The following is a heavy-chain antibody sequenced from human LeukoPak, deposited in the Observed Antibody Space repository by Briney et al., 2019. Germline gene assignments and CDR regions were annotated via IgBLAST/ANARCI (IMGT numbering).Heavy chain of an antibody. CDR1: GGSISSYY. V-gene: IGHV4-59*01. CDR3: ASLRDYSSAFDI. Sequence: SETLSLTCTVSGGSISSYYWSWIRQPPGKGVKWIGYIYYSGSTNYNPSLKSRVTISVDTSKNQFSLKLSSVTAADTAVYYCASLRDYSSAFDIWGQGTMVTVSS. CDR2: IYYSGST. J-gene: IGHJ3*02. D-gene: IGHD2-21*01.